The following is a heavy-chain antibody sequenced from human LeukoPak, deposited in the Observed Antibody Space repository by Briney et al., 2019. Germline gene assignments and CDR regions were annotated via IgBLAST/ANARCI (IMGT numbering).Heavy chain of an antibody. D-gene: IGHD5-24*01. CDR1: GFTFSTYT. CDR2: ISSSSSYI. V-gene: IGHV3-21*01. CDR3: ARGRRDGYNIGY. J-gene: IGHJ4*02. Sequence: PGGSLRLSCAASGFTFSTYTINWVRQAPGKGLEWVSSISSSSSYIYYADSVKGRFTISRDNAKNSLYLQMNSLRAEDTAVYYCARGRRDGYNIGYWGQGTLVTVSS.